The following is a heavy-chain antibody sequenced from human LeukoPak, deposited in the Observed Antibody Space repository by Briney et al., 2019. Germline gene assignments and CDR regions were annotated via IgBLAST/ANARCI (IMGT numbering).Heavy chain of an antibody. CDR1: GGSFSGYY. CDR3: ARWANDYGDYADYYYYGMDV. D-gene: IGHD4-17*01. V-gene: IGHV4-34*01. CDR2: INHSGST. J-gene: IGHJ6*02. Sequence: PSETLSLTCVVYGGSFSGYYWSWIRQPPGKGLEWIGEINHSGSTNYNPSLKSRVTISVDTSKNQFSLKLSSVTAADTAVYYCARWANDYGDYADYYYYGMDVWGQGTTVTVSS.